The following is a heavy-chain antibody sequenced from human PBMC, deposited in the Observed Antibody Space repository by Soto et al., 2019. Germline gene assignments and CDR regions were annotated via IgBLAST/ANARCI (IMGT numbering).Heavy chain of an antibody. V-gene: IGHV4-4*07. CDR2: IYSSGSA. J-gene: IGHJ4*02. Sequence: SETLSLTCTVSRASIYTYSWTWIRQPAGKGLQWIGHIYSSGSANYSPSLKSRVSMSVDSSKNQISLKLSSVTAADTAVYYCATIVGANDYWGQGALVTVSS. CDR3: ATIVGANDY. D-gene: IGHD1-26*01. CDR1: RASIYTYS.